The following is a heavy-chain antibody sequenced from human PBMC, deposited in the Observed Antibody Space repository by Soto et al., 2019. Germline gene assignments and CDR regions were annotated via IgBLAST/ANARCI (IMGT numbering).Heavy chain of an antibody. CDR2: INYSGST. J-gene: IGHJ4*02. D-gene: IGHD4-17*01. CDR3: ALGVYGRNSGLGHLDY. V-gene: IGHV4-34*01. CDR1: GGPFSGYY. Sequence: QVQLQQWGAGLLKPSETLSLTCAVYGGPFSGYYWSWIRQPPGKGLEWIGEINYSGSTNYNPSLKSRVTISVDTSKYQFSLKLSSVTAADTAVYYCALGVYGRNSGLGHLDYWGQGSLVTVSS.